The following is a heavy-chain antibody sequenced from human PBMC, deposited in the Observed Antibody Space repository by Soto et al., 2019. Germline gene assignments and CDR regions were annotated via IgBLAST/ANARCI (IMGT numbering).Heavy chain of an antibody. CDR2: INPYNGDT. CDR3: ARDFATLTKDE. Sequence: QVQLVKSGAEVRKPGASMKVSCKASGYTFTNYYLHWVRQAPGQGLEWLAWINPYNGDTVYGQKFLGRVTLTRDTSTTTAYLEMTSLTSADTATYFCARDFATLTKDEWGQGTLVTVSS. V-gene: IGHV1-2*02. J-gene: IGHJ4*02. D-gene: IGHD3-9*01. CDR1: GYTFTNYY.